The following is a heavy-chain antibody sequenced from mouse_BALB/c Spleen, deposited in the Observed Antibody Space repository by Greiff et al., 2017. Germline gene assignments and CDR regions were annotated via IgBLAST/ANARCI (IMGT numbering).Heavy chain of an antibody. Sequence: VQLQQSGAELVRPGTSVKVSCKASGYAFTNYLIEWVKQRPGQGLEWIGVINPGSGGTNYNEKFKGKATLTADKSSSTAYMQLSSLTSDDSAVYCGTRMVRYGYEYWGQGTTLTVSS. V-gene: IGHV1-54*01. CDR3: TRMVRYGYEY. J-gene: IGHJ2*01. D-gene: IGHD1-2*01. CDR1: GYAFTNYL. CDR2: INPGSGGT.